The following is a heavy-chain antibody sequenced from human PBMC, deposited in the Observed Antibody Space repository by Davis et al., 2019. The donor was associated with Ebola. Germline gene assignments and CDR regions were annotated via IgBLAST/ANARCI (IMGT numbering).Heavy chain of an antibody. CDR3: ARTAHSYCRGSTSCYNLHFDY. J-gene: IGHJ4*02. Sequence: SVKVSCKASGGTFSSYAISWVRQAPGQGLEWMGGIIPIFGTANYAQKFQGRVTITADESTSTAYMELSSLRSEDTAVYYCARTAHSYCRGSTSCYNLHFDYWGQGTLVTVSS. CDR1: GGTFSSYA. V-gene: IGHV1-69*13. CDR2: IIPIFGTA. D-gene: IGHD2-2*01.